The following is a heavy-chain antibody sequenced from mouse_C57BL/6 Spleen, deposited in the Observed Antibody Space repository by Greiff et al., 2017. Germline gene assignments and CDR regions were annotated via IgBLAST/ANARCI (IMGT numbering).Heavy chain of an antibody. CDR1: GYAFSSSW. CDR2: IYPGDGDT. Sequence: QVQLQQSGPELVKPGASVKISCKASGYAFSSSWMNWVKQRPGKGLEWIGRIYPGDGDTNYNGKFKGKATLTADKSSSTAYMQLSSLTSEDSAVYFCARDDSDYAMDYWGQGTSVTVSS. V-gene: IGHV1-82*01. D-gene: IGHD2-4*01. CDR3: ARDDSDYAMDY. J-gene: IGHJ4*01.